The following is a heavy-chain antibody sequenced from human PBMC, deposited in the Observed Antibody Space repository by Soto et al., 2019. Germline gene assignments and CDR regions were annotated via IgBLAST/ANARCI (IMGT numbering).Heavy chain of an antibody. J-gene: IGHJ4*02. CDR3: ARAGGRDGYNPAFDY. D-gene: IGHD5-12*01. CDR1: GGTFSSYA. V-gene: IGHV1-69*13. CDR2: IIPIFGTA. Sequence: GASVKVSCKASGGTFSSYAISWVRQAPGQGLEWMGGIIPIFGTANYAQKFQGRVTITADESTSTAYMELSSLRSEDTAVYYCARAGGRDGYNPAFDYWGQETLVTVSS.